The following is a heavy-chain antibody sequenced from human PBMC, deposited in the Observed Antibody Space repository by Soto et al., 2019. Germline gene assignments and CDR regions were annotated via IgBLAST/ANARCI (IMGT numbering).Heavy chain of an antibody. Sequence: EVQLLESGGGLVQPGGSLRLSCAASGFTFSSYAMSWVRQAPGKGLEWVSAISGSGGSTYYADSVKGRFTISRDNSKNTLYLQMNSLRAEDTAVYYCVTYRTVTTLVDYWGQGTLVTVSS. D-gene: IGHD4-17*01. V-gene: IGHV3-23*01. J-gene: IGHJ4*02. CDR1: GFTFSSYA. CDR2: ISGSGGST. CDR3: VTYRTVTTLVDY.